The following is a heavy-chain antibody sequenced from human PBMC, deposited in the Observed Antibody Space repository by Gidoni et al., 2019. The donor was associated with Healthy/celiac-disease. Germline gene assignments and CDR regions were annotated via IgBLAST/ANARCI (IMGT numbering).Heavy chain of an antibody. CDR3: ARDRDSSGWGWFDP. J-gene: IGHJ5*02. D-gene: IGHD6-19*01. V-gene: IGHV4-30-4*01. CDR2: IYYSGST. CDR1: GGSISSGDDY. Sequence: QVQLQESGPGLVKPSQTLSLTCTVSGGSISSGDDYWSWIRQPPGKGLEWIGYIYYSGSTYYNPSLKSRVTIAVDTSKIQFSLKLSAVTAADTAVYYCARDRDSSGWGWFDPWGQGTLVTVSS.